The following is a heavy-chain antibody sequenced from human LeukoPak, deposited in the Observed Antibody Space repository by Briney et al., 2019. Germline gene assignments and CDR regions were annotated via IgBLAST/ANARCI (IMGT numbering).Heavy chain of an antibody. CDR1: GFTFSSYA. CDR3: AKARNYYGSGSSFDY. D-gene: IGHD3-10*01. J-gene: IGHJ4*02. V-gene: IGHV3-23*01. CDR2: ISGSGGST. Sequence: PGGSLRLSCAASGFTFSSYAMSWVRQAPGKGLEWVSTISGSGGSTYYADSVTGRFTISRDNSKNTLYLQMNSLRAEDTAVYYRAKARNYYGSGSSFDYWGQGTLVTVSS.